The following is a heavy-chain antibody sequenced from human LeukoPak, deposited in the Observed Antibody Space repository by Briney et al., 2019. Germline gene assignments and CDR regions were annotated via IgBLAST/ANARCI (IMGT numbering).Heavy chain of an antibody. CDR3: ARGTITTVTAS. J-gene: IGHJ5*02. CDR2: IYLRGNT. CDR1: GGSISSSNW. D-gene: IGHD4-17*01. V-gene: IGHV4-4*02. Sequence: SGTLSLTCAISGGSISSSNWWTWVRPPPGKGLEWVGEIYLRGNTNYNPSLESRVTISVDESKTQLSLRLESVTAADTAVYYCARGTITTVTASWGPGPLVTVSS.